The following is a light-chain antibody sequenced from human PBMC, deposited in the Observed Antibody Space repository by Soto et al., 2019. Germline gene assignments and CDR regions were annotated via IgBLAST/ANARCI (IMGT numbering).Light chain of an antibody. V-gene: IGKV3-15*01. CDR3: QQYNTWPGT. J-gene: IGKJ1*01. Sequence: IGMTQSPATLSVSPGERATLSCRASQTIYSNVAWYQQRPGQPPRLLIYRASSRATGIPARFSGSGSGTQFTLTISSLQSEDFGTYYCQQYNTWPGTFGQGTKVDIK. CDR2: RAS. CDR1: QTIYSN.